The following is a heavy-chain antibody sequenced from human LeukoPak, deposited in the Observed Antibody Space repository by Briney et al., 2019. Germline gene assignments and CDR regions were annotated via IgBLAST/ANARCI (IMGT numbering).Heavy chain of an antibody. V-gene: IGHV3-11*01. Sequence: PGGSLRLSCAASGFTFSDYYMSWIRQAPGKGLEWVSYISSSGSTIYYADSVKGRFTISRDNAKNSLYLQMNSLRAEDTALYYCARDPTLYGSGSYTLDYWGQGTLVTVSS. CDR1: GFTFSDYY. J-gene: IGHJ4*02. CDR3: ARDPTLYGSGSYTLDY. CDR2: ISSSGSTI. D-gene: IGHD3-10*01.